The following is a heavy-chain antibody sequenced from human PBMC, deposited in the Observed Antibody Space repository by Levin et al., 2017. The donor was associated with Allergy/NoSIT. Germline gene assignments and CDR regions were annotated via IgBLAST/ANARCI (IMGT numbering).Heavy chain of an antibody. CDR3: ARVSVVAATPGVRDAFDI. Sequence: SETLSLTCAVSGGSISSGGYSWSWIRQPPGKGLEWIGYIYHSGSTYYNPSLKSRVTISVDRSKNQFSLKLSSVTAADTAVYYCARVSVVAATPGVRDAFDIWGQGTMVTVSS. CDR2: IYHSGST. V-gene: IGHV4-30-2*01. J-gene: IGHJ3*02. CDR1: GGSISSGGYS. D-gene: IGHD2-15*01.